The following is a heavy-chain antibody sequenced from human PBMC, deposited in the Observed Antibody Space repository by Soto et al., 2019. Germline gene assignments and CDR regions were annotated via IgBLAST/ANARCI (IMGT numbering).Heavy chain of an antibody. CDR3: ARESYARQLVFYYYGMDV. D-gene: IGHD6-13*01. CDR1: GFTFSSYS. V-gene: IGHV3-21*01. Sequence: EVQLVESGGGLVKPGGSLRLSCAASGFTFSSYSMNWVRQAPGKGLEWVSSISSSSSYIYYAVSVKGRFTISRDNAMNSLYLQMNSLRAEDTAVYYCARESYARQLVFYYYGMDVWGQGTTVTVSS. CDR2: ISSSSSYI. J-gene: IGHJ6*02.